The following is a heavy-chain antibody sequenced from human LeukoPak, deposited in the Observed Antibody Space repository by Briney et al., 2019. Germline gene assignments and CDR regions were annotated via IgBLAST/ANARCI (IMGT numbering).Heavy chain of an antibody. CDR2: TSYDGSNK. D-gene: IGHD6-19*01. V-gene: IGHV3-30*03. CDR1: GFTFSSNG. Sequence: PGGSLTLSCAASGFTFSSNGMQWARQAPGNGREWLTFTSYDGSNKQHADSVKAPFTSTRANTNNALYLKMNSLTGEDRAVYYCATDMAVAGDYWCQGTLATVSS. CDR3: ATDMAVAGDY. J-gene: IGHJ4*02.